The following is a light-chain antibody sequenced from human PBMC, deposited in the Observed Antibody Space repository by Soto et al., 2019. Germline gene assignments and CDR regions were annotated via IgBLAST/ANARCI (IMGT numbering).Light chain of an antibody. CDR3: QQRSNWPVT. Sequence: EILMTQSPASLSVSPGERATVSCRASQSVSSNLAWYQQKPGQAPRLLIYGASNRATGIPARFSGSGSGTDFTLTISSLEPEDFAVYYCQQRSNWPVTFGQGTRLEIK. CDR1: QSVSSN. V-gene: IGKV3-11*01. CDR2: GAS. J-gene: IGKJ5*01.